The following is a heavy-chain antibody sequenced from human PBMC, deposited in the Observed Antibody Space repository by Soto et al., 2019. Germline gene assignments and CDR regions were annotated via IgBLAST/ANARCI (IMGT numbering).Heavy chain of an antibody. CDR3: AKWTSYSSSCYSN. CDR1: GFTFNSYA. J-gene: IGHJ4*02. V-gene: IGHV3-23*01. D-gene: IGHD6-13*01. Sequence: EVQLLESGGGLVQPGGSLRLSCAASGFTFNSYAMSWVRQAPGKGLEWVSAISGSGAGTYYADSVKGRFTISRDNSKITLYLQMNSLRAEDTAVYYCAKWTSYSSSCYSNWGQGTLVTVSS. CDR2: ISGSGAGT.